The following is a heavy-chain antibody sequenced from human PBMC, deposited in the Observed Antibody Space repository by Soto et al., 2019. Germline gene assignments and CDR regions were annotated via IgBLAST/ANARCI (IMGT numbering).Heavy chain of an antibody. V-gene: IGHV3-73*01. CDR2: IRSKANSYAT. D-gene: IGHD6-19*01. Sequence: PGGSLRLSCAASGFTFSGSAVHWVRQASGKGLEWVGRIRSKANSYATAYAASVKGRFTISRDDSKNTAYLQMNSLKTEDTAVYYCTSPRYSSGWSDAFDIWGQGTMVTVSS. CDR3: TSPRYSSGWSDAFDI. J-gene: IGHJ3*02. CDR1: GFTFSGSA.